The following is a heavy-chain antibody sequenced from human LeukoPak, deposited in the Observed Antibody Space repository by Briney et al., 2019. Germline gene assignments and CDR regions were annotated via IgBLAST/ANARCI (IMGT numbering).Heavy chain of an antibody. CDR1: GFTFSSYE. D-gene: IGHD3-9*01. Sequence: PGGSLRLSCAASGFTFSSYEMNWVRQAPGKGLEWVSYISSSGSTIYYADSVKGRFTISRDNAKNSLYLQMNSLRVEDTAVYYCVRDDILTGYPTPFDYWGQGTLVTVSS. V-gene: IGHV3-48*03. J-gene: IGHJ4*02. CDR3: VRDDILTGYPTPFDY. CDR2: ISSSGSTI.